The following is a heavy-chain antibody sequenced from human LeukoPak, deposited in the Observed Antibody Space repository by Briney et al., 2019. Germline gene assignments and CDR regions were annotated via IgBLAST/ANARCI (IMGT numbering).Heavy chain of an antibody. CDR3: AKSGTMIVVVPFDY. CDR2: ISGSGGRT. Sequence: PGGSLRLSCAASGFTFSSYAMSWVRQAPGKGLEWVSAISGSGGRTYYADSVKGRFTISRDNSKNTLYLQMNSLRAEDTAVYYCAKSGTMIVVVPFDYWGQGTLVTVSS. CDR1: GFTFSSYA. V-gene: IGHV3-23*01. D-gene: IGHD3-22*01. J-gene: IGHJ4*02.